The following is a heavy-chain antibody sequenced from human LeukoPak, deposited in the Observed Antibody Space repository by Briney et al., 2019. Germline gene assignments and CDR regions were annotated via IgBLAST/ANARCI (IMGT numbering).Heavy chain of an antibody. D-gene: IGHD6-6*01. J-gene: IGHJ6*03. CDR3: ARVIATRPHYHYYMDV. CDR2: ISNSGRTI. V-gene: IGHV3-11*04. CDR1: GFTFSDHY. Sequence: GGSLRLSCAPSGFTFSDHYMSWIRQPAGEGLEWVSYISNSGRTIYYADSVKGRFTISRANAEHSLYLQMSSLRAEDTAVYYCARVIATRPHYHYYMDVWGKGTTVTVSS.